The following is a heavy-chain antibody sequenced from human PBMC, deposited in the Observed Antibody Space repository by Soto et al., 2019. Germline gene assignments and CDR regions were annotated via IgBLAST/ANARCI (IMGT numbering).Heavy chain of an antibody. J-gene: IGHJ2*01. CDR2: IASGGSYT. V-gene: IGHV3-11*06. Sequence: VQLVESGGGLVKPGGSLTVSCVASGFTFSDYYMIWIRQAPGKGLEWVSYIASGGSYTNHADAVKGRFTISRDNAKNSLYLQMNSLRGDDTAVYYCAREATGSRYFDLWGRGTLVSVSS. CDR3: AREATGSRYFDL. CDR1: GFTFSDYY.